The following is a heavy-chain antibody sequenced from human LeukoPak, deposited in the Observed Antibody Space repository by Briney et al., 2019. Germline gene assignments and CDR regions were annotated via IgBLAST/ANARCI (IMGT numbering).Heavy chain of an antibody. Sequence: PGGSLRLSCAASGFTFSSYGMHWVRQAPGKGLEWVAVIWYDGSNKYYADSVKGRFTISRDNSKNTLYLQMNSLRAEDTAVYYCAGGGGVPAAIHNWFDPWGQGTLVTVSS. D-gene: IGHD2-2*02. CDR3: AGGGGVPAAIHNWFDP. V-gene: IGHV3-33*01. J-gene: IGHJ5*02. CDR1: GFTFSSYG. CDR2: IWYDGSNK.